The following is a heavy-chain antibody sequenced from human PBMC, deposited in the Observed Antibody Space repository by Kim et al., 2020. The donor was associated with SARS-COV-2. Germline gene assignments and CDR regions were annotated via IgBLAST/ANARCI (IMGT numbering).Heavy chain of an antibody. V-gene: IGHV3-48*03. CDR1: TFSSYE. J-gene: IGHJ4*02. Sequence: TFSSYERTWVRQAPGKGLEWVSYISSSGSTIYYADSVKSRFTISRDNAKNSLYLQMNSLRAEDTAVYYCAGLLRYFDWLGPRFDYWGQGTLAT. CDR2: ISSSGSTI. D-gene: IGHD3-9*01. CDR3: AGLLRYFDWLGPRFDY.